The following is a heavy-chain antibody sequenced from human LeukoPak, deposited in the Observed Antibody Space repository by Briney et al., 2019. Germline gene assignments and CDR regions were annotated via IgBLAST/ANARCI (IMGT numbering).Heavy chain of an antibody. V-gene: IGHV4-34*01. CDR2: INHSGST. Sequence: PSETLSLTCAVYGGSFSGYYWSWIRQPPGKGLEWVGEINHSGSTNYNPSPKSRVTISVDTSKNQFSLKLSSVPAADTAVYYCARGRGYCSSTSCYPHYYGMDVWGKGTTVTVSS. CDR1: GGSFSGYY. D-gene: IGHD2-2*01. CDR3: ARGRGYCSSTSCYPHYYGMDV. J-gene: IGHJ6*04.